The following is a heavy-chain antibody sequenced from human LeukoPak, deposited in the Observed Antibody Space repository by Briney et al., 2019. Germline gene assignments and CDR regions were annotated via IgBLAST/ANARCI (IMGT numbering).Heavy chain of an antibody. J-gene: IGHJ6*03. CDR3: ASSWYEDYYYYYYMDV. CDR2: INHSGST. CDR1: GGSFSGYY. Sequence: SETLSLTCAVYGGSFSGYYWSWIRQPPGKGLEWIGEINHSGSTNYKPSLKSRVTISVDTSKNQFSLKLSSVTAADTAVYYCASSWYEDYYYYYYMDVWGKGTTVTVSS. D-gene: IGHD6-13*01. V-gene: IGHV4-34*01.